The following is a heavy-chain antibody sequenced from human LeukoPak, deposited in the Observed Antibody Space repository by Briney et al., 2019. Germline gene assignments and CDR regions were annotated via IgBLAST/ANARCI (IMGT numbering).Heavy chain of an antibody. CDR2: GIA. D-gene: IGHD6-13*01. CDR1: GGTFSSYA. Sequence: SVKVSCKASGGTFSSYAITWVRQAPGQGLEWIGIANFAQKFQGRVTITADKSTSTAYMELSSLRSEDTAVYYCARAQTTLQQLAYFDYWGQGTLVTVSS. J-gene: IGHJ4*02. CDR3: ARAQTTLQQLAYFDY. V-gene: IGHV1-69*04.